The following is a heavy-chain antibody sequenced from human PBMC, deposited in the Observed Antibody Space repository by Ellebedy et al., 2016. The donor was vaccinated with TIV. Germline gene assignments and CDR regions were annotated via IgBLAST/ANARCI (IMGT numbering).Heavy chain of an antibody. D-gene: IGHD3-10*01. CDR1: GFDFCRYG. V-gene: IGHV3-30*18. CDR2: MSYDGRTQ. Sequence: GGSLRLXXEASGFDFCRYGMHWVRQAPGKGLEWVAVMSYDGRTQYYSDSVKGRFTISRDNSRNTLYLQMNSLRADDTALYYCAKGSSAFAGFDYWGQGTLVSVSS. CDR3: AKGSSAFAGFDY. J-gene: IGHJ4*02.